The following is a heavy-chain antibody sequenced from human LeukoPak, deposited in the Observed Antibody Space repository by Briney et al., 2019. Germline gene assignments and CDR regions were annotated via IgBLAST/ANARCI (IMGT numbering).Heavy chain of an antibody. CDR3: ARQTGSGLFILP. D-gene: IGHD3/OR15-3a*01. Sequence: KPSETLSLTCTVSGGSISSSSYYWGWIRQPPGKGLEWIGSIYYSGSTYYNPSLKSRVTISVDTSKNQFSLKLSSVTAADTAVYYCARQTGSGLFILPGGQGTLVT. CDR1: GGSISSSSYY. CDR2: IYYSGST. J-gene: IGHJ4*02. V-gene: IGHV4-39*01.